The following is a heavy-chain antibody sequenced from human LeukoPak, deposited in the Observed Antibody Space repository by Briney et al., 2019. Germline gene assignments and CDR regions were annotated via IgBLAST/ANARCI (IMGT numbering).Heavy chain of an antibody. CDR1: GFTFSSYE. V-gene: IGHV3-48*03. CDR3: ARAWTSMTTVTAYYFDY. CDR2: ISSSGSTI. J-gene: IGHJ4*02. D-gene: IGHD4-17*01. Sequence: PGGSLRLSCAASGFTFSSYEMHWVRQAPGKGLEWVSYISSSGSTIYYADSVKGRFTISRDNAKNSLYLQMNSLRAEDTAVYYCARAWTSMTTVTAYYFDYWGQGTLVTVSS.